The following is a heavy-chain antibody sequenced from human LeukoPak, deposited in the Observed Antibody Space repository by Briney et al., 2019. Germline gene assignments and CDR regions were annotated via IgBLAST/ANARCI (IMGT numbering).Heavy chain of an antibody. CDR1: GGSISSSSYY. V-gene: IGHV4-39*07. J-gene: IGHJ4*02. CDR2: MYHSGST. CDR3: ARGGIVVVPAAMRPFDY. D-gene: IGHD2-2*01. Sequence: SETLSLTCTVSGGSISSSSYYWGWIRQPPGKGLEWIGSMYHSGSTYYNPSLRSRVTISVDTSKNQFSLKLSSVTAADTAVYYCARGGIVVVPAAMRPFDYWGQGTLVTVSS.